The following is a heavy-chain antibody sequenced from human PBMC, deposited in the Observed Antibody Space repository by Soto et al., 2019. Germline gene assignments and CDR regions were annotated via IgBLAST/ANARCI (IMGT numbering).Heavy chain of an antibody. J-gene: IGHJ6*03. CDR2: IYYSGST. V-gene: IGHV4-59*08. D-gene: IGHD3-3*01. Sequence: PSETLSLTCTVSGGSISSYYWSWIRQPPGKGLEWIGYIYYSGSTNYNPSLKSRVTISVDTSKNQFSLKLSSVTAADTAVYYCARTGYYDFWSGYYLNYYYYMDVWGKGTTVTVSS. CDR3: ARTGYYDFWSGYYLNYYYYMDV. CDR1: GGSISSYY.